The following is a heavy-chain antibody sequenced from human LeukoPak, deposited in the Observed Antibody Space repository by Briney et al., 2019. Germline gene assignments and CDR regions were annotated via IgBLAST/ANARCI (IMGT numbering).Heavy chain of an antibody. CDR3: ARGAAIFGVVIHFDP. Sequence: SETLSLTCTVSGGSISSYYWSWIRQPPGKGLEWIGYIYYSGSTNYNPSLKSRVTISVETSKNEFSLKLRSVTAADTAVYYCARGAAIFGVVIHFDPWGQGTLVTVSS. CDR1: GGSISSYY. CDR2: IYYSGST. D-gene: IGHD3-3*01. J-gene: IGHJ5*02. V-gene: IGHV4-59*01.